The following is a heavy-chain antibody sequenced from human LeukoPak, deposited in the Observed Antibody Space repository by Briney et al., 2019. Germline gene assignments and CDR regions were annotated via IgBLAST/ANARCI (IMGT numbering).Heavy chain of an antibody. CDR2: IYYSGST. J-gene: IGHJ4*02. V-gene: IGHV4-59*01. CDR3: AKVLRYFDWLSPLDY. D-gene: IGHD3-9*01. CDR1: GGSISSYY. Sequence: PSETLSLTCTVSGGSISSYYWSWIRQPPGKGLEWIGYIYYSGSTNYNPSLKSRVTISVDTSKNQFSLKLSSVTAADTAVYYCAKVLRYFDWLSPLDYWGQGTLVTVSS.